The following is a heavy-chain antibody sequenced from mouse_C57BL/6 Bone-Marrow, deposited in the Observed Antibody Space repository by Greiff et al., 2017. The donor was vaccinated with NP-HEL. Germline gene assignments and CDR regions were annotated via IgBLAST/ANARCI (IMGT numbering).Heavy chain of an antibody. Sequence: EVQVVESGGDLVKPGGSLKLSCAASGFTFSSYGMSWVRQTPDKRLEWVATISSGGCYTYYPDSVKGRFTISRDNAKNTLYLQMSSLKSEDTAMYYCASPYNYDVAWFAYWGQGTLVTVSA. CDR3: ASPYNYDVAWFAY. D-gene: IGHD2-12*01. CDR2: ISSGGCYT. J-gene: IGHJ3*01. CDR1: GFTFSSYG. V-gene: IGHV5-6*01.